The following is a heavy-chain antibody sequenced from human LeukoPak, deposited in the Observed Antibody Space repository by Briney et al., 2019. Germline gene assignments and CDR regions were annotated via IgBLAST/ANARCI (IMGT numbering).Heavy chain of an antibody. J-gene: IGHJ4*02. CDR3: ARRVSFGVSLLFDY. V-gene: IGHV4-39*01. D-gene: IGHD2-8*01. CDR2: IYYSGST. CDR1: GGSISSSSYY. Sequence: SETLSLTCTVSGGSISSSSYYWGWIRQPPGKGLEWIGSIYYSGSTYYNPSLKSRVTISVDTSKNQFSLKLSSVTAADTAVYYCARRVSFGVSLLFDYWGQGTLVTVSS.